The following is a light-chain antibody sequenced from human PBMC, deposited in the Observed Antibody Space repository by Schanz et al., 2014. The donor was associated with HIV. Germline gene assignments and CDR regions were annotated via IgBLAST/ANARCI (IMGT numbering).Light chain of an antibody. V-gene: IGLV2-8*01. CDR1: SSDVGGYKY. CDR2: EVS. J-gene: IGLJ2*01. Sequence: QSALTQPPSASGSPGQSVTISCTGTSSDVGGYKYVSWYQQHPGKAPKLLIYEVSKRPLGVPDRFSGSKSGNTASLTVSGLQAEDEADYYCTSYAGRNGLVFGGGTKLTVL. CDR3: TSYAGRNGLV.